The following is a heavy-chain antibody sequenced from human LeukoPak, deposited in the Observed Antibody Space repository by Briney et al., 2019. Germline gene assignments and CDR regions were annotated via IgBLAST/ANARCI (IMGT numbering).Heavy chain of an antibody. V-gene: IGHV4-61*01. CDR2: VYYSGST. CDR1: GGSVRSDSYY. J-gene: IGHJ6*02. D-gene: IGHD6-13*01. Sequence: PSETLSLTCTVSGGSVRSDSYYWSWIRQPPGKGLEWIGYVYYSGSTNYNPSLKSRVTISVDTSKNQFSLKLSSVTAADTAVYYCARGAVIAAADEYYYGMDVWGQGTTVTVSS. CDR3: ARGAVIAAADEYYYGMDV.